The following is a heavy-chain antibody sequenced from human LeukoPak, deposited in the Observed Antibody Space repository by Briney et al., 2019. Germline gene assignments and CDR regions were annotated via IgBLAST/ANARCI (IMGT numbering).Heavy chain of an antibody. CDR2: MNPNGGNT. CDR3: ARTEGPYQLPHYYFDY. V-gene: IGHV1-8*03. CDR1: GYTFISYD. J-gene: IGHJ4*02. D-gene: IGHD2-2*01. Sequence: ASVKVSCKASGYTFISYDINWVRQATGQGLEWMGWMNPNGGNTGYAQKFQGRVTITRNTSISTAYMELSSLRSEDTAVYYCARTEGPYQLPHYYFDYWGQGTLVTVSS.